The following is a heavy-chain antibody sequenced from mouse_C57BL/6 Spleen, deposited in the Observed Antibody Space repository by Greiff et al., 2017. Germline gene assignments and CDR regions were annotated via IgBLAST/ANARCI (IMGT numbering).Heavy chain of an antibody. V-gene: IGHV1-61*01. CDR3: AREVSVGNFDY. CDR1: GYTFTSYW. J-gene: IGHJ2*01. D-gene: IGHD1-1*02. Sequence: QVQLQQPGAELARPGSSVKLSCKASGYTFTSYWMDWVKQRPGQGLEWIGNIYPSDSETYYNQKFKDKATLTVDKSSSPAYMQLSSLTSEDSAVYYGAREVSVGNFDYWGQGTTLTVSS. CDR2: IYPSDSET.